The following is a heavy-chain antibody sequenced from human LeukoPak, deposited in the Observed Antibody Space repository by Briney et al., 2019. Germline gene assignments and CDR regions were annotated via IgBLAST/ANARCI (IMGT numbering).Heavy chain of an antibody. Sequence: GASVKVSCKASGYTFTSDGISWVRQAPGQGLEWMGWISAYNGNTNYAQKLQGRVTMTTDTSTSTAYMELRSLRSDDTAVYYCATSPPGIDCYYGMDVWGQGTTVTVSS. D-gene: IGHD1-1*01. CDR3: ATSPPGIDCYYGMDV. CDR2: ISAYNGNT. J-gene: IGHJ6*02. CDR1: GYTFTSDG. V-gene: IGHV1-18*01.